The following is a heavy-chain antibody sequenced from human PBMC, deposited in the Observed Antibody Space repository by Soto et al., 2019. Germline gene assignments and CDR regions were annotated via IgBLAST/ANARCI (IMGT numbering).Heavy chain of an antibody. D-gene: IGHD2-15*01. CDR1: GFTFDDYA. CDR2: ISWNSGSI. Sequence: EVQLVESGGGLVQPGRSLRLSCAASGFTFDDYAMHWVRQAPGKGLEWVSGISWNSGSIGYADSVKGRFTISRDNAKNTLYLQMNSLRAEDKALYYCAKDPSDCSGGSCYSSEFDYWGQGTLVTVSS. V-gene: IGHV3-9*01. CDR3: AKDPSDCSGGSCYSSEFDY. J-gene: IGHJ4*02.